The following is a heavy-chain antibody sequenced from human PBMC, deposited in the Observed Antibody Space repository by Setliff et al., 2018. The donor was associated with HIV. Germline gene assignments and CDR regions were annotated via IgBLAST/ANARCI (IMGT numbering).Heavy chain of an antibody. V-gene: IGHV4-31*03. CDR3: ARTKGGSKHGSFWDS. D-gene: IGHD3-10*01. J-gene: IGHJ5*02. CDR1: GDSINTDGLY. Sequence: SETLSLTCTVSGDSINTDGLYWTWIRQHPATGLEWIGYLHYNGITYYNPSLESRVSISVDLSKNQFSLKLNSVTVADTAVYYCARTKGGSKHGSFWDSWGQGILVTVSS. CDR2: LHYNGIT.